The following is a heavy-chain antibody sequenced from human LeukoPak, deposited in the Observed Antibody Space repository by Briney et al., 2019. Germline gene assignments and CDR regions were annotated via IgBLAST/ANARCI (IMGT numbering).Heavy chain of an antibody. J-gene: IGHJ4*02. Sequence: GGSLRLSCAASGFTFSNYGMHWVRQAPGKGLEWVAVISFDGANKFYADSVKGRFTISRDNAKNSLYLQMNSLRAEDTAVYYCARDTYHCDSSRLTYFDYWGQGTLVTVSS. CDR2: ISFDGANK. CDR3: ARDTYHCDSSRLTYFDY. CDR1: GFTFSNYG. V-gene: IGHV3-30*03. D-gene: IGHD3-22*01.